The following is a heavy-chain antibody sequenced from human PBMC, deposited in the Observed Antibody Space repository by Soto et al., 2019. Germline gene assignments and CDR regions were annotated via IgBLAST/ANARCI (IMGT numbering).Heavy chain of an antibody. CDR3: ASDRFRGTYYLRGVTYFFEE. J-gene: IGHJ4*02. CDR2: ISSSGSTI. D-gene: IGHD1-26*01. Sequence: PGGSLRLSCAASGFTFSDYYMSWIRQAPGKGLEWVSYISSSGSTIYYADSVKGRFTISRDNAKNSLYLQMNSLRAEDTAVYYCASDRFRGTYYLRGVTYFFEEWGQGAPVTVSS. CDR1: GFTFSDYY. V-gene: IGHV3-11*01.